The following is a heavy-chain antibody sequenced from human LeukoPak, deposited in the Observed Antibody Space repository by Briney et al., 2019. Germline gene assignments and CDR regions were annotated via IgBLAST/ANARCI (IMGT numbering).Heavy chain of an antibody. Sequence: SETLSLTCTVSGGSISAYYWSWIRQPPGKGLEWIGYIHYSGTTNYYPSLNSRVTIALDTSKKQFSLKLNSVTAADTAVYYCARFGTSSSRFFDQWGQGTLVTVSS. J-gene: IGHJ4*02. V-gene: IGHV4-59*01. CDR3: ARFGTSSSRFFDQ. CDR2: IHYSGTT. D-gene: IGHD6-6*01. CDR1: GGSISAYY.